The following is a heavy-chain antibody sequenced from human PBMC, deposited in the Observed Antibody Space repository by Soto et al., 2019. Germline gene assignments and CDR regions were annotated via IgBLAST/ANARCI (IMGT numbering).Heavy chain of an antibody. V-gene: IGHV4-34*01. J-gene: IGHJ4*02. Sequence: PSETLSLTCAVYGGSFSGYYWSWIRQPPGKGLEWIGEINHSGSTNYNPSLKSRVTISVDTSKNQFSLKLSSVTAADTAVYYCARAKGVVATISFDYWGQGTLLTVSS. CDR2: INHSGST. CDR1: GGSFSGYY. D-gene: IGHD5-12*01. CDR3: ARAKGVVATISFDY.